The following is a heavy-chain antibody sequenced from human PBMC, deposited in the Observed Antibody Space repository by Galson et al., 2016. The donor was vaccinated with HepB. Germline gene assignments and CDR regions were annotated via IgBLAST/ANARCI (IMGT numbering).Heavy chain of an antibody. CDR1: GGSISSRGHA. CDR2: IYHSGGT. D-gene: IGHD3-22*01. V-gene: IGHV4-30-2*01. CDR3: AAYSSAYYNDAFDI. J-gene: IGHJ3*02. Sequence: TLSLTCAVSGGSISSRGHAWSWVRQPPGKGLEWIGNIYHSGGTHYNPSLKSRVTISGDRSKNHFSLRLGSVTAADTAVYYCAAYSSAYYNDAFDIRGQGRLVTVSS.